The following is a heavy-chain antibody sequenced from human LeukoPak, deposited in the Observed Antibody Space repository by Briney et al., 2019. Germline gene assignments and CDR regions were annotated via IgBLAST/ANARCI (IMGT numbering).Heavy chain of an antibody. D-gene: IGHD2-2*03. CDR1: GFTFSNAW. CDR2: IKSKTDGGTT. V-gene: IGHV3-15*01. J-gene: IGHJ5*02. CDR3: TTDLFGYCSSTSCYSNWFDP. Sequence: GGSLRLSCAASGFTFSNAWMSWVRQAPGKGLEWVGRIKSKTDGGTTDYAAPVKGRFTISRDDSKNTLYLQMNSLKTEDTAVYYCTTDLFGYCSSTSCYSNWFDPWGQGTLVTVSS.